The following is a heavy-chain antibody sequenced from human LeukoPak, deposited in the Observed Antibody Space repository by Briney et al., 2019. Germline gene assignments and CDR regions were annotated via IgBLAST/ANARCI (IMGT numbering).Heavy chain of an antibody. V-gene: IGHV4-38-2*02. D-gene: IGHD6-13*01. J-gene: IGHJ4*02. Sequence: AETLSLTCTVSGYSFSSGYYWGWIRQPPGEGLEWIGSSYYSGSTYYNPSLESRVTISVDTSKNQFSLKLSSVTAADTAVYYCATSGWYLLPGVYWGQGTLVTVSS. CDR3: ATSGWYLLPGVY. CDR1: GYSFSSGYY. CDR2: SYYSGST.